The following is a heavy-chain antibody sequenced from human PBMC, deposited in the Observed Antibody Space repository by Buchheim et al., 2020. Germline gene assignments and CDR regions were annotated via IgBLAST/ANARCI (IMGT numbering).Heavy chain of an antibody. J-gene: IGHJ4*02. D-gene: IGHD6-19*01. CDR2: IKTDGSVA. Sequence: EVQLVESGGGLVQSGGSLRLSCAASGFAFSNYWMHWVRQTPGEGLVWVSCIKTDGSVAVYADSVKGRFTILRDNAQNTVYPEMNSLRSEDTAVYYCVRDGDSSDIDFDYWGQGTL. CDR1: GFAFSNYW. V-gene: IGHV3-74*01. CDR3: VRDGDSSDIDFDY.